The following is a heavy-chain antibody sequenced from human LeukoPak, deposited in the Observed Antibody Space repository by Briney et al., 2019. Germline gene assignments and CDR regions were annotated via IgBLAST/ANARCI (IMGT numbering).Heavy chain of an antibody. Sequence: GGSLRLSCAASGFTFSSNGMHWVRQAPGKGLEWVAFIRYGGSNEYYADSVKGRFTISRDTSKNTLYLQMNSLRAEDTAVYSCAKSGAPFFFDYWGPGTLVTVSS. D-gene: IGHD3-10*01. CDR2: IRYGGSNE. J-gene: IGHJ4*02. CDR1: GFTFSSNG. V-gene: IGHV3-30*02. CDR3: AKSGAPFFFDY.